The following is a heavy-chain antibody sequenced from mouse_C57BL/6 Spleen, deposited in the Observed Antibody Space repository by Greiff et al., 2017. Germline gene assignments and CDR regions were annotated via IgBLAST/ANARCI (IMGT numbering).Heavy chain of an antibody. CDR3: ARYRGLLPFDY. V-gene: IGHV7-3*01. D-gene: IGHD2-3*01. CDR2: IRNKANGYTT. J-gene: IGHJ2*01. CDR1: GFTFTDYY. Sequence: EVKLVESGGGLVQPGGSLSLSCAASGFTFTDYYMSCVRQPPGKALEWLGFIRNKANGYTTEYSASVKGRFTISRDNSQSILYLQMNALRAEDSATYYCARYRGLLPFDYWGQGTTLTVSS.